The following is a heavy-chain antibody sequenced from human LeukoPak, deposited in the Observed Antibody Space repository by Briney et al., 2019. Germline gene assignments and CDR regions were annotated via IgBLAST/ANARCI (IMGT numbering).Heavy chain of an antibody. CDR2: IYYSGST. Sequence: SETLSLTCSVSGGSINSGNYYWGWIRQPPGKGLEWIGYIYYSGSTNYNPSLKSRVTISVDTSMNQFSLKLRSATAADTAVYYCARGLGGGSGSTYYYYYMDVWGKGTTVTISS. V-gene: IGHV4-61*01. D-gene: IGHD3-10*01. CDR1: GGSINSGNYY. J-gene: IGHJ6*03. CDR3: ARGLGGGSGSTYYYYYMDV.